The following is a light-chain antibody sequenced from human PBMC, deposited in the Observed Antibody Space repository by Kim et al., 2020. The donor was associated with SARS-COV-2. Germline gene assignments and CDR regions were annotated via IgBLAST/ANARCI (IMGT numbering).Light chain of an antibody. CDR2: DAS. J-gene: IGKJ4*01. CDR1: QSVSSY. CDR3: QQRRNWPLT. V-gene: IGKV3-11*01. Sequence: EVVLTQSPATLSLSPGERATLSCRASQSVSSYFAWYQQQPGQAPRLLIYDASNRATTITARFSGSGSGTVFTITISSLEPEDFAVYYCQQRRNWPLTFGEGTKLEI.